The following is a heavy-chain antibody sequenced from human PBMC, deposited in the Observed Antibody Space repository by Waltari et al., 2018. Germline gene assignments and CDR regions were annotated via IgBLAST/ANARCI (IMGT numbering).Heavy chain of an antibody. D-gene: IGHD3-10*01. CDR2: VHYAGKT. CDR3: ARSFGGSGSYKFDT. V-gene: IGHV4-39*02. J-gene: IGHJ4*02. CDR1: GAYISISTHH. Sequence: RLQESGPGRMKPSETLSLICTVSGAYISISTHHWGWIRQTPGMGPEWIGSVHYAGKTYNNPSLESRVSLSVDTSKNLFSLELTSVTAADTATYYCARSFGGSGSYKFDTWGRGILVSVSS.